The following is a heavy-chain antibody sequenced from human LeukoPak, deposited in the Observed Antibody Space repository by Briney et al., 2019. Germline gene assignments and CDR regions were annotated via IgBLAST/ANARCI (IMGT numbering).Heavy chain of an antibody. Sequence: GGSLRLSCAASGFTFSSYAMHWVRQAPGKGLEWVAVISYDGSNKYYADSVKGRFTISRDNSKNTLYLQMNSLRAEDTAVYYCARGRPTGITMKSWGQGTLVIVSS. V-gene: IGHV3-30-3*01. D-gene: IGHD3-22*01. CDR1: GFTFSSYA. J-gene: IGHJ4*02. CDR2: ISYDGSNK. CDR3: ARGRPTGITMKS.